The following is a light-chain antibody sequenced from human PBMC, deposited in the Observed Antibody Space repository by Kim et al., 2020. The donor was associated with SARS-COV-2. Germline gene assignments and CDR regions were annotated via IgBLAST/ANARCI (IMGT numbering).Light chain of an antibody. V-gene: IGLV4-69*01. CDR3: QTWGTGVWV. J-gene: IGLJ3*02. CDR1: SGDSSYA. Sequence: ASVKLTSTLGSGDSSYAIAWHQQQPEKGPRYLMKLNSDGSHSKGDGIPDRFSGSSSGAERYLTISSLQSEDEADYYCQTWGTGVWVFGGGTQLTVL. CDR2: LNSDGSH.